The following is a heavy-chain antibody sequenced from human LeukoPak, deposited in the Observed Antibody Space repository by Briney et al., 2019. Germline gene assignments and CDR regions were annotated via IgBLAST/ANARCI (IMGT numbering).Heavy chain of an antibody. V-gene: IGHV3-21*01. CDR1: GFTFSSYS. D-gene: IGHD6-13*01. Sequence: PGGSLRLSCAASGFTFSSYSMNWVRQAPGKGLEWVSSISSSSSYIYYADSVKGRFTISRDNAKNSLYLQMNSLRAEDTAVYYCARDQVRTVLVRPHYALDIWGQGTMVTVSS. CDR2: ISSSSSYI. CDR3: ARDQVRTVLVRPHYALDI. J-gene: IGHJ3*02.